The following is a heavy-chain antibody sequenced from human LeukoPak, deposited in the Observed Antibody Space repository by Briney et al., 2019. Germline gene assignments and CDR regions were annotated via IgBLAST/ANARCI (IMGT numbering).Heavy chain of an antibody. V-gene: IGHV3-23*01. Sequence: PGGSLRLSCAASGFAFSSYAMSWVRQTPGKGLEWVSGIHPSGGDTYYADSVKGRFTISRDNSKNTLYLQMNSLRAEDTAIYYCAKDADYYDSSGYYYAYFDYWGQGTLVTVSS. D-gene: IGHD3-22*01. CDR2: IHPSGGDT. CDR3: AKDADYYDSSGYYYAYFDY. J-gene: IGHJ4*02. CDR1: GFAFSSYA.